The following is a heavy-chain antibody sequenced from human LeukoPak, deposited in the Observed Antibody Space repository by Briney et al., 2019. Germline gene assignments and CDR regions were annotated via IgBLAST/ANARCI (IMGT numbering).Heavy chain of an antibody. J-gene: IGHJ4*02. V-gene: IGHV3-23*01. CDR2: ISDGGRAT. CDR3: AKGHRYQLLPYYFDY. Sequence: TGGSLRLSCAPSGFTFRRYAMSWVRQAPGKGLEWVSGISDGGRATYYADPVKGRFTISRDNSKNTLYLQMNSLRAEDTAVYYCAKGHRYQLLPYYFDYWGQGTLVTVSS. CDR1: GFTFRRYA. D-gene: IGHD2-2*01.